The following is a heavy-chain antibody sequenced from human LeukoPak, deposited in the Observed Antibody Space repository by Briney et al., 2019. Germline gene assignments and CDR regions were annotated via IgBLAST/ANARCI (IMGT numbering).Heavy chain of an antibody. V-gene: IGHV1-46*01. Sequence: ASVEVSCKASGYSFIRYHIHWVRQAPGQGLEWMGVLKLYDGSISHAQKYQGRVTMTSDTSTSTVYMELSSLRSEDTAVYFCARDGGSFSYNVDVWGQGTTVTVSS. CDR1: GYSFIRYH. J-gene: IGHJ6*02. CDR2: LKLYDGSI. CDR3: ARDGGSFSYNVDV. D-gene: IGHD1-26*01.